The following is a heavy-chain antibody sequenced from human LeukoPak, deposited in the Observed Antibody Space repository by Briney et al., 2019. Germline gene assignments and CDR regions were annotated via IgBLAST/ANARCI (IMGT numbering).Heavy chain of an antibody. D-gene: IGHD3-10*01. CDR1: GFTFSSYA. CDR3: AKAPFITMVRGVISSYFDY. CDR2: ISGSGGST. Sequence: PGGSLRLSCAASGFTFSSYAMSWVRQAPGKGLEWVSAISGSGGSTYYADSVKGRFTISRDNSNNTLYLQMNSLRAEDTAVYYCAKAPFITMVRGVISSYFDYWGQGTLVTVSS. V-gene: IGHV3-23*01. J-gene: IGHJ4*02.